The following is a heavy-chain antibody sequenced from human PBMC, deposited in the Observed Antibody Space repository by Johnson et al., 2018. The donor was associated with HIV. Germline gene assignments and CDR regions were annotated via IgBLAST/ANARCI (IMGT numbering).Heavy chain of an antibody. CDR3: AKDAYCSGGRCYGFGAFDI. D-gene: IGHD2-15*01. CDR1: GFTFSSYA. Sequence: VQLVESGGGLVQPGGSLSLSCTASGFTFSSYAMSWVRQAPGKGLEWVSTIIGSGGNTYYADSVKGRFTIPRDNSKNTLYLQMNSLRAEDTAVFYCAKDAYCSGGRCYGFGAFDIWGQGTMVTVSS. V-gene: IGHV3-23*04. J-gene: IGHJ3*02. CDR2: IIGSGGNT.